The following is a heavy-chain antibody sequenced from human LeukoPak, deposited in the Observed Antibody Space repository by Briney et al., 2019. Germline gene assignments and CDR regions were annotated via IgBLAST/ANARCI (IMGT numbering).Heavy chain of an antibody. CDR1: GFTFSSYF. J-gene: IGHJ4*02. CDR3: ARDYGGHGEYFDY. D-gene: IGHD4-23*01. CDR2: ISSSRSTI. V-gene: IGHV3-48*02. Sequence: GGSLRLPCAASGFTFSSYFMNWVRQAPGKGLEWVSYISSSRSTIYYADSVKGRFTTSRDNAKNSVYLQMNSLRDEDTAVYYCARDYGGHGEYFDYWGQGTLVTVSS.